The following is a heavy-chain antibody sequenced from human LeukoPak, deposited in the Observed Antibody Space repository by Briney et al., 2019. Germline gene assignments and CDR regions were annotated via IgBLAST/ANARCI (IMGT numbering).Heavy chain of an antibody. Sequence: GESLKISCQGSGYSFTSYWIAWVRQMPGKGLEWMGIIYPGDSEIRYSPSFQGQVTISADKSISTAYLQWSSLKASDTAMYYCARHRDGYNHDDWGQGTLVTVSS. CDR2: IYPGDSEI. CDR3: ARHRDGYNHDD. D-gene: IGHD5-24*01. CDR1: GYSFTSYW. V-gene: IGHV5-51*01. J-gene: IGHJ4*02.